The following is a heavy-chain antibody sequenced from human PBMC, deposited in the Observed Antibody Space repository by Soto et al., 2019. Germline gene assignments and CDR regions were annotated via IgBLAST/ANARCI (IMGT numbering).Heavy chain of an antibody. V-gene: IGHV1-69*04. Sequence: GASVKVSCKASGGTFSSYTISWVRQAPGQGLEWMGRIIPILGIANYAQKFQGRVTITADKSTSTAYMELSSLRSEDTAMYYCARDIALDIAVVPAENDAFDIWGQGTMVTVSS. CDR1: GGTFSSYT. CDR2: IIPILGIA. CDR3: ARDIALDIAVVPAENDAFDI. J-gene: IGHJ3*02. D-gene: IGHD2-2*03.